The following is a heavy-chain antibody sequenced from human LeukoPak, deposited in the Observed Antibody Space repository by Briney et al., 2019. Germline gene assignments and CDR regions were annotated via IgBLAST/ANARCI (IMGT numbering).Heavy chain of an antibody. J-gene: IGHJ4*02. V-gene: IGHV3-53*01. CDR1: GXNVSNNY. Sequence: PGGSVRLSCSASGXNVSNNYMNWGRQAPGKGLEWVSVIFSSGPTYYADSVKGRFTISRDTSKNALYLQMNSLRAEDTAVYYCAISGLGFGEFRGLDYWGQGTLVTVSS. CDR2: IFSSGPT. CDR3: AISGLGFGEFRGLDY. D-gene: IGHD3-10*01.